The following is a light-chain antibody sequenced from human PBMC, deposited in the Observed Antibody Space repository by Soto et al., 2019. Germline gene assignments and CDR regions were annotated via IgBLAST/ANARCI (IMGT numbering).Light chain of an antibody. J-gene: IGKJ1*01. CDR1: QGISNY. Sequence: DIQMTQSPSSLSASVGDRVTITCRASQGISNYLAWYQQQPGKVPKLLIYVESTLQSGVPSRFSGSGSGTDFTLTISSLQPEDVATYCCQKYNSAPWTFGQGTKVEIK. CDR2: VES. V-gene: IGKV1-27*01. CDR3: QKYNSAPWT.